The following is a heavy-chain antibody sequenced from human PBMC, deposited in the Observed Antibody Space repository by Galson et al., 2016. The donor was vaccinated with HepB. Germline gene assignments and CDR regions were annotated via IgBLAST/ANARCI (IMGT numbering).Heavy chain of an antibody. CDR2: IYNRGST. CDR1: GYSISSGGYY. Sequence: TLSLTCTVSGYSISSGGYYWSWIRQHPEKGLEWIGYIYNRGSTYYNPSLSSRVTILLDTSKNQFSLRLNSVTAADTATYYCARDRGCGGHSFDYWGQGTLVTVSS. D-gene: IGHD4-23*01. CDR3: ARDRGCGGHSFDY. V-gene: IGHV4-31*03. J-gene: IGHJ4*02.